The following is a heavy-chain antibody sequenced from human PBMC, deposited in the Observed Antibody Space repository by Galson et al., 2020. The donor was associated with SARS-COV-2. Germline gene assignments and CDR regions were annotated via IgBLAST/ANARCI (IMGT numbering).Heavy chain of an antibody. D-gene: IGHD6-13*01. CDR1: GFSLSTSGVG. CDR3: AHRGSSSWYGGYFQH. CDR2: IYWDDDK. V-gene: IGHV2-5*02. Sequence: SGPTLVKPTQTLTLTCTFSGFSLSTSGVGVGWIRQPPGRALEWLALIYWDDDKRYSPSLKSRLTITKDTSKNQVVLTMTNMDPVDTATYYCAHRGSSSWYGGYFQHWGQGTLVTVSS. J-gene: IGHJ1*01.